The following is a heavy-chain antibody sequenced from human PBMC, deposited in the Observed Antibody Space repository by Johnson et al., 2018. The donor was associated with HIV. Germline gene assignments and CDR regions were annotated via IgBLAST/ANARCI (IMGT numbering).Heavy chain of an antibody. CDR1: GFTFSSYG. D-gene: IGHD3-10*01. V-gene: IGHV3-33*01. CDR2: IWYDGSNK. J-gene: IGHJ3*02. Sequence: QVQLVESGGGVVQPGRSLRLSCAASGFTFSSYGMHWVRQAPGKGLEWVAGIWYDGSNKYYADSVKGRFTISRDNSKNTLYLQMNSLRAEDTAVYYCARDGSGTPKAFDIWGQGTMVTVSS. CDR3: ARDGSGTPKAFDI.